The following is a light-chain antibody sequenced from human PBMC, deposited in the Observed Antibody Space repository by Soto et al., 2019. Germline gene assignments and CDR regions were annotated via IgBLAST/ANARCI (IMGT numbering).Light chain of an antibody. CDR2: DVS. V-gene: IGLV2-11*01. CDR3: CSYAGSYTWM. CDR1: SSDVGGYNY. Sequence: QSALTQPRSVSGSPGQSVTISCTGTSSDVGGYNYLSWYQQHPGKAPKLMIYDVSKRPSRVPDRFAGSKSGNTASLTISGLQADDEADYYCCSYAGSYTWMFGGGTKLTVL. J-gene: IGLJ3*02.